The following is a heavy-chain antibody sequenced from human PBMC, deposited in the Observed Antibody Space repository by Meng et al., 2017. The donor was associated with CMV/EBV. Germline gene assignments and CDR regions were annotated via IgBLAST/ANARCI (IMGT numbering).Heavy chain of an antibody. D-gene: IGHD2-15*01. J-gene: IGHJ5*02. CDR2: IYYSGST. Sequence: VKPQASGPVLVNHAATLPPPCNVSGGSIRCYYWSWIRQPPGKGLEWIGYIYYSGSTNYNPSLKSRVTISVDTSKNQFSLKLSSVTAADTAVYYCARAVYCSGGSCYSGGGDWFDPWGQGTLVTVSS. V-gene: IGHV4-59*01. CDR3: ARAVYCSGGSCYSGGGDWFDP. CDR1: GGSIRCYY.